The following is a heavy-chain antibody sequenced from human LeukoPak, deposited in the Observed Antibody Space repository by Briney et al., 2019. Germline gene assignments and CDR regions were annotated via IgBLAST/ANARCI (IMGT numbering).Heavy chain of an antibody. CDR3: ARDPEPRYCSGGSCPSWFDP. CDR1: GYTFTGYY. J-gene: IGHJ5*02. CDR2: INPNSGGT. Sequence: ASVKVSCKASGYTFTGYYMHWVRQAPGQRLEWMGWINPNSGGTNYTQKFQGRVTMTRDTSISTAYMELSRLRSDDTAVYYCARDPEPRYCSGGSCPSWFDPWGQGTLVTVSS. V-gene: IGHV1-2*02. D-gene: IGHD2-15*01.